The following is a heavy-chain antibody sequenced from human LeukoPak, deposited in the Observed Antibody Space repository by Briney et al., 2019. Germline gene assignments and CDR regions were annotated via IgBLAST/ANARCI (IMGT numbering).Heavy chain of an antibody. CDR2: IYYSGST. CDR1: GGSISSGDYY. D-gene: IGHD5-24*01. J-gene: IGHJ4*02. V-gene: IGHV4-30-4*01. Sequence: PSQTLSLTCTVSGGSISSGDYYWSWIRQPPGKGLEWIGYIYYSGSTYYNPSLKSRVTISVDTSKNQFSLKLSSVTAADTAVYYGARDIFGREGYNRPGGPDYGGQGTLVTVSS. CDR3: ARDIFGREGYNRPGGPDY.